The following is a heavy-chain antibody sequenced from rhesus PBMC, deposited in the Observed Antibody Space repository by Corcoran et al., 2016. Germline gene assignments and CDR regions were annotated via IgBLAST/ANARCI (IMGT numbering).Heavy chain of an antibody. CDR2: ICYTGGST. V-gene: IGHV3S18*01. Sequence: EVQLVESGGGLAKPGGSLRLSCAASGFSFSDDYMYWVRQAPGRGLEWVSGICYTGGSTYYADSVKGRFTISRENAKNTLYLQMDSLRAEDTAVYYCARGPSGWYGGYWGQGVLVTVSS. CDR3: ARGPSGWYGGY. D-gene: IGHD6-31*01. CDR1: GFSFSDDY. J-gene: IGHJ4*01.